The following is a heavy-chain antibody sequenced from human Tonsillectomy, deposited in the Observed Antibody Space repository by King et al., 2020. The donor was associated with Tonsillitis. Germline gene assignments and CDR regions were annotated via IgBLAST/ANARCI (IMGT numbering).Heavy chain of an antibody. CDR3: TRGGDYDSGYYYGMDV. CDR1: GFTFSGAA. J-gene: IGHJ6*02. V-gene: IGHV3-73*02. D-gene: IGHD4-17*01. Sequence: VQLVESGGGLVQPGGSLTLSCAASGFTFSGAAMHWVRQASGKGLEWVGLIRSKANSYATVYAASVNGRFTVSRDASKKTAYLPVNSLKTEDTAVYYCTRGGDYDSGYYYGMDVWGQGTTVTVSS. CDR2: IRSKANSYAT.